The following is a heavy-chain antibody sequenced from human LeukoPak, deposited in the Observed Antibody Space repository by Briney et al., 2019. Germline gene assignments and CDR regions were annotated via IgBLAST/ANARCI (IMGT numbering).Heavy chain of an antibody. CDR2: IYYSGST. Sequence: SETLSLTCTVSGGSLSSYYWSWIRQPPGKGLEWIGYIYYSGSTNYNPSLKSRVTISVDTSKNQFSLKLSSVTAADTAVYYCARGDYRLTFDYWGQGTLVTVSS. J-gene: IGHJ4*02. D-gene: IGHD3-16*01. CDR1: GGSLSSYY. V-gene: IGHV4-59*01. CDR3: ARGDYRLTFDY.